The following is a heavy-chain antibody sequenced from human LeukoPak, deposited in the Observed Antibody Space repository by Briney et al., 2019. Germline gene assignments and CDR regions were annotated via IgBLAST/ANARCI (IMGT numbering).Heavy chain of an antibody. D-gene: IGHD2/OR15-2a*01. J-gene: IGHJ4*02. CDR1: GNYW. V-gene: IGHV3-74*01. CDR3: VGFYETY. Sequence: GGSLRLSCAASGNYWMHWVRQAPGKGLVWVSHINSDGSWTSYADSVKGRFTISKDNAKNTVYLQMNSLRAEDTAVYYCVGFYETYWGRGTLVTVSS. CDR2: INSDGSWT.